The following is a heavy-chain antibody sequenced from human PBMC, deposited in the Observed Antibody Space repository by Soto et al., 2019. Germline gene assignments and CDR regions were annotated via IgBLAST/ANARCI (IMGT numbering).Heavy chain of an antibody. CDR2: ISGSGGST. J-gene: IGHJ4*02. CDR3: AKVYYDSSGSMTAFDY. Sequence: GGSLRLSCAASGFTFSSYAMSWVRQAPGKGLEWVSTISGSGGSTYYADSVKGRFTISRDNSKNTLYLQMNSLRAEDTAEYYCAKVYYDSSGSMTAFDYWGQRTLVTVSS. CDR1: GFTFSSYA. D-gene: IGHD3-22*01. V-gene: IGHV3-23*01.